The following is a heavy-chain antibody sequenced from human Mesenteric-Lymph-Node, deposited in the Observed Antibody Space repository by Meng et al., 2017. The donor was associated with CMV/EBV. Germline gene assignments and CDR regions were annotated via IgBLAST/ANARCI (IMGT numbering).Heavy chain of an antibody. CDR2: IWYDGSNK. CDR1: GFTFSSYG. J-gene: IGHJ4*02. D-gene: IGHD3-3*01. CDR3: ATYDFWSGYNDY. V-gene: IGHV3-33*01. Sequence: GESLKISCAASGFTFSSYGMHWVRQAPGKGLEWVAVIWYDGSNKYYADSVKGRFTISRDNSKNTLYLQMNSLRAEDTAVYYCATYDFWSGYNDYWGQGTLVTVSS.